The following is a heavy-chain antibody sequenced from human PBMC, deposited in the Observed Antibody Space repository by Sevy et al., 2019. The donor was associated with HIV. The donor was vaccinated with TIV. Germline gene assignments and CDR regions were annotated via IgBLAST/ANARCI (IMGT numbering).Heavy chain of an antibody. CDR1: GFTFSSYG. D-gene: IGHD2-2*01. V-gene: IGHV3-30*02. Sequence: GGSLRLSCAASGFTFSSYGMHWVRQAPGKGLEWVAFIRYDGSNKYDADSVKGRFTISRDNSKNTLYLQMNSLRAEDTAVYYCAKDLCSSTSCYVYYYYYGMDVWGQGTTVTVSS. J-gene: IGHJ6*02. CDR3: AKDLCSSTSCYVYYYYYGMDV. CDR2: IRYDGSNK.